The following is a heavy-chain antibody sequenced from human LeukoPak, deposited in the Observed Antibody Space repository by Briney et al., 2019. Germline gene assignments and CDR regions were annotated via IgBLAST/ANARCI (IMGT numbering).Heavy chain of an antibody. V-gene: IGHV1-8*03. CDR1: GYTFTSYD. J-gene: IGHJ6*03. CDR3: ARGLEWELDYYYYYMDV. Sequence: ASVKVSCKASGYTFTSYDINWVRQATGQGLEWMGWMNPNSGNTGYAQKFQGRVTITGNTSISTAYMELSSLRSEDTAVYYRARGLEWELDYYYYYMDVWGKGTTVTVSS. D-gene: IGHD1-26*01. CDR2: MNPNSGNT.